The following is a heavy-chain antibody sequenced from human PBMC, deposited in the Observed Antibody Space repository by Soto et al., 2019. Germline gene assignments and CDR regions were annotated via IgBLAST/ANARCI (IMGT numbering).Heavy chain of an antibody. CDR3: ARDLDYGDYAPGH. V-gene: IGHV4-59*01. CDR2: IYYTGST. J-gene: IGHJ4*02. CDR1: GGSISNYY. Sequence: SSETLSLTCTVSGGSISNYYWSWIRQPPGKGLEWIGYIYYTGSTNYNPSLKSRVTISVDTSKNQFSLKLSSVTAADTAVYYCARDLDYGDYAPGHWGQGTLVSVSS. D-gene: IGHD4-17*01.